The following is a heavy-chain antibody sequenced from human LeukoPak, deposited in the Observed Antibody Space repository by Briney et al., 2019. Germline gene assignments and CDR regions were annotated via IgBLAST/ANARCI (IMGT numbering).Heavy chain of an antibody. D-gene: IGHD2-2*01. J-gene: IGHJ4*02. CDR3: ATEGPVVPAAVDY. CDR1: GYTFTDYY. Sequence: ASVSVSCMASGYTFTDYYMHWVRQAPGQGLEWMGWINPNSGGTNYAQKFQGRVTMTRDTSISTAYMELSRLRSDDTAVYYCATEGPVVPAAVDYWGQGTLVTVSS. V-gene: IGHV1-2*02. CDR2: INPNSGGT.